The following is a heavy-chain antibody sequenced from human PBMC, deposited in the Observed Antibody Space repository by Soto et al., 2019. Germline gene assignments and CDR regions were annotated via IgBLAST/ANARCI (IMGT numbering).Heavy chain of an antibody. V-gene: IGHV1-2*02. CDR2: INPDSGAT. CDR1: GYSFTGYY. D-gene: IGHD2-8*02. J-gene: IGHJ4*02. CDR3: ARGDYGTGGYRFPYFDY. Sequence: HEHLVQSGAEVKRPGASLKVSCKASGYSFTGYYIHWVRQAPGQGLEWMGWINPDSGATNYAQNFQGRVTLTSDTSISTASMDLTSLTSDDTAVYYCARGDYGTGGYRFPYFDYCGQGTLVIVSS.